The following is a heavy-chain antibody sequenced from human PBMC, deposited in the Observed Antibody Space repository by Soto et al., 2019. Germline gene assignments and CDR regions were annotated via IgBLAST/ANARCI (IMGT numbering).Heavy chain of an antibody. CDR3: ARGSGRTSWIFDY. D-gene: IGHD2-2*01. Sequence: ASVKVSCKXSGYAFINYAVHWVRQAPGQRLEWLGWSSADNGDIKYSQEFQGRVAITRDPSANTVYMELSNLRSEDMAIYYCARGSGRTSWIFDYWGQGTPVTVSS. CDR2: SSADNGDI. V-gene: IGHV1-3*02. J-gene: IGHJ4*02. CDR1: GYAFINYA.